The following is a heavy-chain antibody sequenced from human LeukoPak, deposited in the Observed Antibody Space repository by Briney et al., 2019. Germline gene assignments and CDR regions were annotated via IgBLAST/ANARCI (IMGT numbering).Heavy chain of an antibody. Sequence: ASVKVSCKVSGYTLTELSMHWVRQAPGKGLEWMGGFDPEDGETIYAQKFQGRVTMTEDTSTDTAYMELSSLRSEDTAVYYCARDLSIAVAGTARISDDYWGQGTLVTVSS. V-gene: IGHV1-24*01. J-gene: IGHJ4*02. CDR1: GYTLTELS. CDR3: ARDLSIAVAGTARISDDY. D-gene: IGHD6-19*01. CDR2: FDPEDGET.